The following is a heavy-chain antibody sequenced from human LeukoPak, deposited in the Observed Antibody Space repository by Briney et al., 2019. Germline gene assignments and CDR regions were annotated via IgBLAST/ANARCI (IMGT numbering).Heavy chain of an antibody. CDR1: GYTFTDCY. Sequence: GASVKVSCKASGYTFTDCYIHWVRQAPGQGLEWMGRIYPKIGLTDYAQKFQGRVTMTRDTSISTAYMELSRLRSDDTAVYFCARDGHVPGSVHSPFDYWGQGTLVSVSS. CDR3: ARDGHVPGSVHSPFDY. J-gene: IGHJ4*02. CDR2: IYPKIGLT. D-gene: IGHD2-2*01. V-gene: IGHV1-2*06.